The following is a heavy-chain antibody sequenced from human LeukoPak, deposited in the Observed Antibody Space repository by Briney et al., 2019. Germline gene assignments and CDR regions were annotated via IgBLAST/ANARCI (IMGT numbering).Heavy chain of an antibody. V-gene: IGHV3-23*01. D-gene: IGHD1-26*01. CDR1: GFTFSSYA. CDR3: AKDPYSGSYFDY. CDR2: ISGSGGST. Sequence: HPGGSLRLSCAASGFTFSSYAMSWVRQAPGKGLEWVSAISGSGGSTYYADSVKGRFTISRDNSKNTLYLQLNSLRAEDTAVYYCAKDPYSGSYFDYWGQGTLVTVSS. J-gene: IGHJ4*02.